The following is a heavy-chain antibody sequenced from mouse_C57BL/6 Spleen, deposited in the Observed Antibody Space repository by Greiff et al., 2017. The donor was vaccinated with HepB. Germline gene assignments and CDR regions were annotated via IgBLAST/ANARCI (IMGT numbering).Heavy chain of an antibody. V-gene: IGHV5-4*01. J-gene: IGHJ2*01. CDR1: GFTFSSYA. Sequence: EVQVVESGGGLVKPGGSLKLSCAASGFTFSSYAMSWVRQTPEKRLEWVATISDGGSYTYYPDNVKGRFTISRDNAKNNLYLQMSHLKSEDTAMYYCAREGKLLYYFDYWGQGTTLTVSS. CDR3: AREGKLLYYFDY. CDR2: ISDGGSYT.